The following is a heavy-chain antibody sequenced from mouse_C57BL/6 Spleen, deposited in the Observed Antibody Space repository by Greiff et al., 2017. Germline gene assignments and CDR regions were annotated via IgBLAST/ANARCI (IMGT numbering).Heavy chain of an antibody. CDR2: IYPGSGST. D-gene: IGHD2-5*01. CDR1: GYTFTSYW. V-gene: IGHV1-55*01. J-gene: IGHJ4*01. CDR3: ARSLYSTYAMDY. Sequence: QVQLQQPGAELVKPGASVKMSCKASGYTFTSYWITWVKQRPGQGLEWIGDIYPGSGSTNYNEKFKSKATLTVDTSSSTAYMQLSSLTSDDSAVYYCARSLYSTYAMDYWGQGTSVTVSS.